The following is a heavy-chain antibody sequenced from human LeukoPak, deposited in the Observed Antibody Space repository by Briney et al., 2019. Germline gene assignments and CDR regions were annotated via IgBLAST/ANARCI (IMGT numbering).Heavy chain of an antibody. Sequence: PGGSLRLSCVASGFTFSSYAMSWVRQAPGKGLEWVTFIRYDGSNKYYADSVKGRFTISRDNSKNTLYLQMNSLRAEDTAIYYCVKDDFRWGQGTLVTVSS. V-gene: IGHV3-30*02. CDR3: VKDDFR. J-gene: IGHJ4*02. CDR1: GFTFSSYA. D-gene: IGHD4-11*01. CDR2: IRYDGSNK.